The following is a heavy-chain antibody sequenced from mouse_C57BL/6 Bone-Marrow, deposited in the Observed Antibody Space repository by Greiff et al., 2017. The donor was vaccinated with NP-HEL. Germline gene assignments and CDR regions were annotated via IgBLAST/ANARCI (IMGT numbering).Heavy chain of an antibody. Sequence: EVQLVESGGGLVQSGRSLRLSCATSGFTFSDFYMEWVRQAPGKGLEWIAASRNKANDYTTEYSASVKGRFIVSRDTSQSILYLQMNALRAEDTAIYYCARDAPDSSGYPFAYWGQGTLVTVSA. D-gene: IGHD3-2*02. V-gene: IGHV7-1*01. CDR1: GFTFSDFY. CDR3: ARDAPDSSGYPFAY. J-gene: IGHJ3*01. CDR2: SRNKANDYTT.